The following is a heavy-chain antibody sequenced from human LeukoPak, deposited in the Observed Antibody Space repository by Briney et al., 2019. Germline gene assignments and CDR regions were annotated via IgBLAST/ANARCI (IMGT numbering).Heavy chain of an antibody. CDR1: GFTFSSYS. Sequence: PGGSLRLSCAASGFTFSSYSMNWVRQAPGKGLEWVSSISSSSSYIYYADSVKGRFTISRDNAKNSLYLQMNSLRAEDTAVYYCARVRHSSGWYDHLLDYWGQGTLVTVSS. CDR2: ISSSSSYI. V-gene: IGHV3-21*04. CDR3: ARVRHSSGWYDHLLDY. J-gene: IGHJ4*02. D-gene: IGHD6-19*01.